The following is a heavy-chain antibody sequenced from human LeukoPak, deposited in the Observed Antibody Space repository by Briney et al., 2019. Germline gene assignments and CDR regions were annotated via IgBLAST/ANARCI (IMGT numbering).Heavy chain of an antibody. CDR3: AKAGGAYSSTYYFHY. V-gene: IGHV3-30*18. CDR2: ISCDGSKK. D-gene: IGHD6-6*01. Sequence: PGRSLRLSCAVSGFTFSNYGMHWVRQAPGKGLEWVAVISCDGSKKYYADSVKGRFTISRDNSKNTLYLQMDSLRAEDTAVYYCAKAGGAYSSTYYFHYWGQGTLVTVSS. J-gene: IGHJ4*02. CDR1: GFTFSNYG.